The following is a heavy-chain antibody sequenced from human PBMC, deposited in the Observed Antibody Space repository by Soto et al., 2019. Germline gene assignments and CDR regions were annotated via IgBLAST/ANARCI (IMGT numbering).Heavy chain of an antibody. CDR2: IIPIFGTA. V-gene: IGHV1-69*01. J-gene: IGHJ4*02. Sequence: QVQLVQSGAEVKKPGSSVKVSCKSSGGTFSSYAISWVRQAPGQGLEWMGGIIPIFGTANYAQKFQGRVTITADESTGPAYMELSSLGSEDTAVYYCARVSAIAAALYYWGQGTLVTVSS. CDR3: ARVSAIAAALYY. CDR1: GGTFSSYA. D-gene: IGHD6-13*01.